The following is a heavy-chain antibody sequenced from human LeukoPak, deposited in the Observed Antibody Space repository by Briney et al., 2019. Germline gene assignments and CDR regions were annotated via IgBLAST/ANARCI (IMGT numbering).Heavy chain of an antibody. V-gene: IGHV4-31*03. Sequence: SETLSLTCTVSGGSISSGGYYWSWIRQHPGKGLEWIGYIYYSGSAYYNPSLKSRVTISVDTSKNQFSLKLSSVTAADTAVYYCASLGYSSGWYNWFDPWGQGTLVIVSS. J-gene: IGHJ5*02. CDR2: IYYSGSA. CDR3: ASLGYSSGWYNWFDP. D-gene: IGHD6-19*01. CDR1: GGSISSGGYY.